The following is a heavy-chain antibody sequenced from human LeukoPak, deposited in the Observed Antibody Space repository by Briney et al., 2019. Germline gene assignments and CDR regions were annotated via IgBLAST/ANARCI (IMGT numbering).Heavy chain of an antibody. CDR1: GGSISSYY. CDR3: ARDREGYCSGGSCYGRVYNWFDP. J-gene: IGHJ5*02. V-gene: IGHV4-59*01. Sequence: SETLSLTCTVSGGSISSYYWSWTRRPPGKGLEWIGYIYYSGSTNYNPSLKSRVTISVDTSKNQFSLKLSSVTAADTAVYYCARDREGYCSGGSCYGRVYNWFDPWGQGTLVTVSS. D-gene: IGHD2-15*01. CDR2: IYYSGST.